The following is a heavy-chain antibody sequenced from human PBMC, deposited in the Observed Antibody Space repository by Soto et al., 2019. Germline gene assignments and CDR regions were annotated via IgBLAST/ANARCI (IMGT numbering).Heavy chain of an antibody. CDR3: AKEGSSGSFGSYYYYYGMDV. Sequence: GGSLRLSCAASGFTFSSYAMSWVRQAPGKGLEWVSAISGSGGSTCYADSVKGRFTISRDNSKNTLYLQMNSLRAEDTAVYYCAKEGSSGSFGSYYYYYGMDVWGQGTTVTVSS. CDR1: GFTFSSYA. D-gene: IGHD1-26*01. J-gene: IGHJ6*02. CDR2: ISGSGGST. V-gene: IGHV3-23*01.